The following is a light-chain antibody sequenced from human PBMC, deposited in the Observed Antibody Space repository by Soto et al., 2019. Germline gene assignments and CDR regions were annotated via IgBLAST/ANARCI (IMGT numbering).Light chain of an antibody. CDR2: DAS. V-gene: IGKV3-11*01. Sequence: EIVLTQSPATLSLSPGEGATLSCRASQSVSSYLAWYQQKPGQAPRLLIYDASNRATGIPARFSGSGSGTDFTLTISSLEPEDFAVYYCPQRSNWPVTFGLGXKV. J-gene: IGKJ1*01. CDR1: QSVSSY. CDR3: PQRSNWPVT.